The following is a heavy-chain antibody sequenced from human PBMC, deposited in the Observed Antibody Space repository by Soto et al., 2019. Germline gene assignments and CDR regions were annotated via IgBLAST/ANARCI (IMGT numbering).Heavy chain of an antibody. CDR3: ANTYYSDRSASP. Sequence: EVQLLESGGGLVQPGGSLRLSCVASGFTFSSYVMTWVRKAPGKGLEWVSGISGSGGSTYYADSVRGRFTISRDNSKNTLYLQMNSLRAEDTAVYYCANTYYSDRSASPWGQGTLVTVSS. CDR2: ISGSGGST. V-gene: IGHV3-23*01. CDR1: GFTFSSYV. D-gene: IGHD3-22*01. J-gene: IGHJ5*02.